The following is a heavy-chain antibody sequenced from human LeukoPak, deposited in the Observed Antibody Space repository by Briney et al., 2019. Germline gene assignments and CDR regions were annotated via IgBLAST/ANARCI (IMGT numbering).Heavy chain of an antibody. D-gene: IGHD6-19*01. V-gene: IGHV3-7*05. Sequence: GGSLRLSCAASGFTFSIYWMSWVRQAPGKGLEWVANIKQDGSEKYYVDSVQGRFTISRDNAKNSLYLQMNSLRAEDTAVYYCARDGWVDYWGQGTLVTVSS. CDR3: ARDGWVDY. J-gene: IGHJ4*02. CDR2: IKQDGSEK. CDR1: GFTFSIYW.